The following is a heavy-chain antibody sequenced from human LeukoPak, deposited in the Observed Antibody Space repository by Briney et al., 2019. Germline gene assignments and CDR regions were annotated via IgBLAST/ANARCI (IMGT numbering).Heavy chain of an antibody. CDR3: ARAPSEVGGYYPEYFRH. CDR1: GFTFSRYW. CDR2: IKSDGKT. D-gene: IGHD3-22*01. Sequence: PGGSLRLSCEASGFTFSRYWMHWVRQAPGKGLVWFSRIKSDGKTNYADSVKGRFTISRDNAKNTVSLQMDSLRAEDTGVYYCARAPSEVGGYYPEYFRHWGQGTLVTVSS. V-gene: IGHV3-74*01. J-gene: IGHJ1*01.